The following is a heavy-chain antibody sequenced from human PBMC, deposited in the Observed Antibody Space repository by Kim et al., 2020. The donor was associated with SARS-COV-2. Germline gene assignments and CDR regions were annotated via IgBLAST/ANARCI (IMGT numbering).Heavy chain of an antibody. J-gene: IGHJ3*02. Sequence: GGSLRLSCSASGFTFSSYAMHWVRQAPGKGLEYVSAISSNGGSTYYADSVKGRFTISRDNSKNTLYLQMSSLRAEDTAVYYCVKGVVVAATFAPNDAFDIWGQGTMVTVSS. V-gene: IGHV3-64D*06. D-gene: IGHD2-15*01. CDR1: GFTFSSYA. CDR2: ISSNGGST. CDR3: VKGVVVAATFAPNDAFDI.